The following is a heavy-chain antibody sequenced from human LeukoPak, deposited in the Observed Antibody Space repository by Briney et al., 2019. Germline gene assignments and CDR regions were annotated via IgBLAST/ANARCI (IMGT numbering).Heavy chain of an antibody. V-gene: IGHV4-39*07. CDR1: GGSISSSSYY. J-gene: IGHJ4*02. D-gene: IGHD3-10*01. CDR2: IYYSGST. Sequence: SETLSLTCTVSGGSISSSSYYWGWIRQPPGKGLEWIGSIYYSGSTYYNPSLQSRVTISVDTSKNQFSLKLSSVTAADTAVYYCARVYTYGSGSYSTYWGQGTLVTVSS. CDR3: ARVYTYGSGSYSTY.